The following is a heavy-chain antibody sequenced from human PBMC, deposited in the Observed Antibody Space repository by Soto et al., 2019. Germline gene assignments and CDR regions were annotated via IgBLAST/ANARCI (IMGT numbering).Heavy chain of an antibody. CDR1: GFPFSSYA. D-gene: IGHD4-17*01. V-gene: IGHV3-23*01. J-gene: IGHJ5*02. Sequence: GGSLRLSCVASGFPFSSYAMSWVRPTPGKGLEWVSGISGSGGRTYYADSVKGRFTISRDNSNNTLSLQMHILRVEDTAVYYCAKAYGDYVNWFDPWGQGTLVTVSS. CDR3: AKAYGDYVNWFDP. CDR2: ISGSGGRT.